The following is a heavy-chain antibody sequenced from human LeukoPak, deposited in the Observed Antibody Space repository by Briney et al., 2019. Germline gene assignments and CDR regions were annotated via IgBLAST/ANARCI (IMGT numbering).Heavy chain of an antibody. V-gene: IGHV4-4*07. D-gene: IGHD2-15*01. CDR1: GVSISSYY. J-gene: IGHJ6*02. CDR3: AREGEVVVAPHYGMDV. CDR2: IYTSGST. Sequence: SETLSLTCTVSGVSISSYYWSWIRQPAGKGLEWIGRIYTSGSTNYNPSLKSRVTMSVDTSKNQCSLKLSSVTAADTAVYYCAREGEVVVAPHYGMDVWGQGTTVTVSS.